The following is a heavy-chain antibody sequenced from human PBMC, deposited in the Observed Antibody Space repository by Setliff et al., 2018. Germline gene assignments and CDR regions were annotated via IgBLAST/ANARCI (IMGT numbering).Heavy chain of an antibody. D-gene: IGHD3-3*01. CDR2: FHTGGST. CDR3: ARAGPTVTFFRVLVISWWDP. CDR1: GGSISSYY. J-gene: IGHJ5*02. V-gene: IGHV4-4*07. Sequence: SETLSLTCTVSGGSISSYYWTWTRQPAGKGLEWIGHFHTGGSTNYNRSLRSRVSISVDTSKNQFSLKLSSVTAADTATYYCARAGPTVTFFRVLVISWWDPWGQGSLVTVSS.